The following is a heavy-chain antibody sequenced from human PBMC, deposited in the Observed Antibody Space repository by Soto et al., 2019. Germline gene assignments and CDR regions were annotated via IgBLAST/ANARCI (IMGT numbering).Heavy chain of an antibody. CDR2: IYYSGST. Sequence: SETLSLTCTVSGGSISSSSYYWGWIRQPPGKGLEWIGSIYYSGSTYYNPSLKSRVTISVDTSKNQFSLKLSSVTAADTAVYYCARTTQLWLDRRRENYYYYMDVWGKGTTVTVSS. J-gene: IGHJ6*03. V-gene: IGHV4-39*01. CDR3: ARTTQLWLDRRRENYYYYMDV. D-gene: IGHD5-18*01. CDR1: GGSISSSSYY.